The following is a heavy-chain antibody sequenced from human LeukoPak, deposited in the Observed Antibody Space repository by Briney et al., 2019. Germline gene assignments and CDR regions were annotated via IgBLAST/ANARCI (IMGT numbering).Heavy chain of an antibody. J-gene: IGHJ4*02. D-gene: IGHD1-26*01. CDR3: ARVIVGATYYFDY. V-gene: IGHV1-69*04. CDR2: IIPILGIA. Sequence: SVKVSCKASGGTFSSYAISWVRQAPGQGLEWMGRIIPILGIANYAQKFQGRVTITADKSTSTAYMELSSLRSEDTAVYYCARVIVGATYYFDYWGQGTLVTVSS. CDR1: GGTFSSYA.